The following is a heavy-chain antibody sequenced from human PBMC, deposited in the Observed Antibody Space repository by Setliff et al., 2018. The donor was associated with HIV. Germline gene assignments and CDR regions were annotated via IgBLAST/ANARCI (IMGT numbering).Heavy chain of an antibody. CDR3: ARTFGDLKHYNYYYTIDV. D-gene: IGHD3-10*01. V-gene: IGHV4-4*09. CDR2: ISTSGST. Sequence: PSETLSLTCIVSGASISTYSWSWIRQSPGKGLECIGYISTSGSTNYNPSLKSRVTISVDTSKNQFSLKLSSVTAADTAVYYCARTFGDLKHYNYYYTIDVWGQGTTVTVS. CDR1: GASISTYS. J-gene: IGHJ6*02.